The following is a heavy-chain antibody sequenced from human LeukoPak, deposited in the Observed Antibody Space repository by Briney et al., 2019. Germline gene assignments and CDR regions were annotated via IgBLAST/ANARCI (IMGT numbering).Heavy chain of an antibody. CDR3: AKEGRSLQTY. CDR2: IKEDGTET. CDR1: GFMFSSNW. D-gene: IGHD5-24*01. V-gene: IGHV3-7*03. Sequence: GGSLRLSCAASGFMFSSNWMSWVRLAPGKGLEWVANIKEDGTETYYVDSVKGRFTISRDNAKNSLYLQMNSLRDEDTAVYYCAKEGRSLQTYWGQGTLVTVSS. J-gene: IGHJ4*02.